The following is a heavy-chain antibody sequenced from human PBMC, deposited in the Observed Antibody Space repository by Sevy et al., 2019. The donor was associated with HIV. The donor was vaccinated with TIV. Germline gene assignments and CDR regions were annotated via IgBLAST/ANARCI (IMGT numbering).Heavy chain of an antibody. V-gene: IGHV6-1*01. J-gene: IGHJ5*02. CDR2: TDYRSKWYN. CDR3: AREPYSSSWYGFGWFDP. Sequence: KQSQTLSLTCAISGDSVSSNSAAWNWIRQSPSRGLEWLGRTDYRSKWYNDYAVSVKARITINPDTSKNQFSLQLNSVTPEDTAVHFCAREPYSSSWYGFGWFDPWGQGTLVTVSS. CDR1: GDSVSSNSAA. D-gene: IGHD6-13*01.